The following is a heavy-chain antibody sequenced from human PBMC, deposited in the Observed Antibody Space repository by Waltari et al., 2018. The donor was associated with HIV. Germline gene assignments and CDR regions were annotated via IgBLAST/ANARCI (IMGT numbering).Heavy chain of an antibody. D-gene: IGHD6-13*01. V-gene: IGHV3-30*18. Sequence: QVRLVESGGGVVQPGKSLRLSCAAPGLIFRSYGMPWVRPAPGKGLEWVAVISYDGTNKYSADSVKGRFTISRDNSKNMLYLQINSLRAEDTAVYFCAKEETRVFSSTSFYYYYGMDVWGQGTTVTVSS. CDR2: ISYDGTNK. CDR3: AKEETRVFSSTSFYYYYGMDV. CDR1: GLIFRSYG. J-gene: IGHJ6*02.